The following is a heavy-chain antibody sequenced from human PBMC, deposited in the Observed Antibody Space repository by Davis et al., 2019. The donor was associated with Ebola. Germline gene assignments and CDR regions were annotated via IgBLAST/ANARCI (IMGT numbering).Heavy chain of an antibody. CDR1: GFTFSSYW. J-gene: IGHJ4*02. CDR2: IKQDGSEK. Sequence: GESLKISCAASGFTFSSYWMGWVRQAPGKGLEWVANIKQDGSEKYYVDSVKGRFTISRDNDKNSLSLQMNGLRAEDTAVYYCARGPSTGNSFTYWGQGTLVTVSS. D-gene: IGHD4-23*01. CDR3: ARGPSTGNSFTY. V-gene: IGHV3-7*01.